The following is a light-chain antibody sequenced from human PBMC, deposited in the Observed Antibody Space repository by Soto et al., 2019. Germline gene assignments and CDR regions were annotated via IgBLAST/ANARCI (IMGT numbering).Light chain of an antibody. V-gene: IGKV3-15*01. J-gene: IGKJ1*01. CDR3: QQYNNWPRT. CDR1: QSVSSN. Sequence: EIVMTQSPASLSVSPGERATLSCRASQSVSSNLAWYQQKPGQAPRLLIYGASTGATGVPARFSGSGSGTDFTLTISSLQSEDFAVYYCQQYNNWPRTFGQGTKV. CDR2: GAS.